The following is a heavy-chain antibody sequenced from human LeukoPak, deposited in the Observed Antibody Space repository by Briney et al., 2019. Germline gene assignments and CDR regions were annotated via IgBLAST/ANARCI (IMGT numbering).Heavy chain of an antibody. V-gene: IGHV4-4*07. J-gene: IGHJ4*02. Sequence: SETLSLTCSVSGGSISSYYWSWIRQPAGKGLEWIGRIYTSGSTNYNPSLKSRVTMSVDTSKNQFSLKLSSVTAADTAVYYCARVSFAGGGYHPYFDYWGQGTLVTVSS. CDR3: ARVSFAGGGYHPYFDY. D-gene: IGHD1-26*01. CDR1: GGSISSYY. CDR2: IYTSGST.